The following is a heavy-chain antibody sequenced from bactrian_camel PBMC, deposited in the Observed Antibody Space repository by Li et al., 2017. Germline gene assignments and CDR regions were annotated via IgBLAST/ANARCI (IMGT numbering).Heavy chain of an antibody. CDR3: AVGLTDCVDLRPDLSY. Sequence: VQLVESGGGSVKAGESLKLSYVAFGGTYSSYRGYCMAWFRQAPGKEREGVATTRRYGFTTYADSVKGRFTISKDNSKNTLFLQMNKLKPEDTAMYYCAVGLTDCVDLRPDLSYWGQGTQVTVS. J-gene: IGHJ4*01. CDR1: GGTYSSYRGYC. CDR2: TRRYGFT. D-gene: IGHD1*01. V-gene: IGHV3S57*01.